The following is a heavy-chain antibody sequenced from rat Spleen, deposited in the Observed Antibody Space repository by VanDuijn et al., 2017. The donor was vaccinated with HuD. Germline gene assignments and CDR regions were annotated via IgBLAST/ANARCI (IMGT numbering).Heavy chain of an antibody. V-gene: IGHV5S13*01. J-gene: IGHJ2*01. CDR1: GITFSTYG. CDR3: SPLPGRNLAY. CDR2: IDTGGGRT. D-gene: IGHD1-4*01. Sequence: EVQLVESGGGVVQPGRSLKLSCAVSGITFSTYGMAWVRQTPTKGLEWVASIDTGGGRTYYRDSVKGRFTISRNNAKSTLYLQMSSLRSEDTATYYCSPLPGRNLAYWGQGVVVTVSS.